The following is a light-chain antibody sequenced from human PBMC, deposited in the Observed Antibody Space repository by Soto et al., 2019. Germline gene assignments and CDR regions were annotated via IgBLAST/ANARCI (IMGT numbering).Light chain of an antibody. CDR2: KAS. J-gene: IGKJ2*01. CDR1: QDVSQW. V-gene: IGKV1-5*03. Sequence: DIHMTQSPSTLSASVGDTVTITCRARQDVSQWLAWYQERPGKPPKLLIYKASSLERGVPSRFRGRVSETEFTLTIRDLQPDDFATYYCQHDDSYPYTFGQGTRLEIK. CDR3: QHDDSYPYT.